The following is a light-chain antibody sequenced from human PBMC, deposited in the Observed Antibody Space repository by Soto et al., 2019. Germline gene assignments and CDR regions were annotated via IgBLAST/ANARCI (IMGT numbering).Light chain of an antibody. CDR1: QGISND. CDR2: TAS. V-gene: IGKV1-27*01. Sequence: DIQMTQSPSSLSASVGDRVTISCRASQGISNDLAWYQQKPGKVPKLLIFTASTLYSGVPSRFSGSGSGTDFTLTISGLQPEDVATYYCQKYDSAPFTFGPGTTVDMK. CDR3: QKYDSAPFT. J-gene: IGKJ3*01.